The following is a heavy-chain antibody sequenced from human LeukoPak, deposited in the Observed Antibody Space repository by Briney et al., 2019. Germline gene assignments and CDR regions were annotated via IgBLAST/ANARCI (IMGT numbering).Heavy chain of an antibody. J-gene: IGHJ4*02. Sequence: GGSLRLSCAASGFTFSSYRMHWVRQAPGKGLEWVAVISYDGSNKYYADSVKGRFTISRDNSKNTLYLQMNSLRAEDTAVYYCAKDRENEPPERLYGYLADYWGQGTLVTVSS. V-gene: IGHV3-30*18. CDR3: AKDRENEPPERLYGYLADY. CDR2: ISYDGSNK. CDR1: GFTFSSYR. D-gene: IGHD5-18*01.